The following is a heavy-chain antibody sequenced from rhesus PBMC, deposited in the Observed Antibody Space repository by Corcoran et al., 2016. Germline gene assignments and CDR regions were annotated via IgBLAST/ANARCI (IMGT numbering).Heavy chain of an antibody. Sequence: EVQLVESGGGLAQPGGSLRLSCAASGFPFSNYSMDWVRTAPGKGRERVGRIRNKANSYTTEYAASVKGRCTNSRDDSKNTLYLQMSSLKTEDTAVYYCARAAAAVNFDYWGQGVLVTVSS. J-gene: IGHJ4*01. CDR1: GFPFSNYS. D-gene: IGHD6-31*01. CDR3: ARAAAAVNFDY. CDR2: IRNKANSYTT. V-gene: IGHV3-38*01.